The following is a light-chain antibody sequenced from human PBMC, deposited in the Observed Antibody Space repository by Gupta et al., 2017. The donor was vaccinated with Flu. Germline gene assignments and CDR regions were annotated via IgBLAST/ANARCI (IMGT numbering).Light chain of an antibody. CDR1: QSVDSNY. V-gene: IGKV3-20*01. J-gene: IGKJ1*01. Sequence: EIVLTQSPGTLSLSPGERATLSCRASQSVDSNYLAWHQQKHGQAPRLLIYGASNRATGIPDRFSGSGSGTDFTLTISRLEPEDFAVYYCQQYGNSPWTFGQGTKVEIK. CDR2: GAS. CDR3: QQYGNSPWT.